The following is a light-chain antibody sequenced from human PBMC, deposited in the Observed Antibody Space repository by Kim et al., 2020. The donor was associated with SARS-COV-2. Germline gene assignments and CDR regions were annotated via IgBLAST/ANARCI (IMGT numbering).Light chain of an antibody. CDR1: SASVSTSYY. CDR3: VLYMGGGIRV. V-gene: IGLV8-61*01. CDR2: NTN. J-gene: IGLJ3*02. Sequence: GTVTLTCVLTSASVSTSYYPSCYQQTPGPAPRTLIYNTNTRSSGVPDRFSGSILGNKATLTITGAQADDESDYYCVLYMGGGIRVFGRGTQLTVL.